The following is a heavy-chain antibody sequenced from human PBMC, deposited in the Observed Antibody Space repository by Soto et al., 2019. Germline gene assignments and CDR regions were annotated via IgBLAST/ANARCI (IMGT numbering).Heavy chain of an antibody. CDR2: ISGYDGNT. D-gene: IGHD1-1*01. V-gene: IGHV1-18*01. CDR1: GYTFTSYG. J-gene: IGHJ5*02. Sequence: QVQLVQSGAEVKKPGASVKVSCKASGYTFTSYGISWVRQAPGVGLEWVGWISGYDGNTDYAHKFRGRVTMTTDTSTNTAYMDLRSLRSDDTAVDYCARHNSQWPNWFDPWGQGTPVTVSS. CDR3: ARHNSQWPNWFDP.